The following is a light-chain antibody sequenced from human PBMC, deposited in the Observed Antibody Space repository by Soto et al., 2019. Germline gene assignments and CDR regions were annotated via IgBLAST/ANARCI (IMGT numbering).Light chain of an antibody. V-gene: IGKV3-20*01. J-gene: IGKJ5*01. CDR2: GAS. CDR1: QSVSSSY. CDR3: QQYDSSPFT. Sequence: EIVLTQSPGTLSLSPGERATLSCRASQSVSSSYLAWYQQKPGQAPRLLIYGASRRATGVPDRFSGSGSGPDFKRTLSGLEPEDFAVYYCQQYDSSPFTFGQGTRLDIK.